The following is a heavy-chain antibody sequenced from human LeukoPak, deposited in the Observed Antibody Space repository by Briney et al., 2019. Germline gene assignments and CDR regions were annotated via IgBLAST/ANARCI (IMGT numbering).Heavy chain of an antibody. CDR1: GFTFSSYA. CDR3: ALSGGSDWYGLEC. J-gene: IGHJ4*02. Sequence: PGGSLRLSCAASGFTFSSYAMSWVRQAPGKGLEWISAISVSATTYCADSVKGRFTISRDNSKNTLYLQMNSLRAEDTALYYCALSGGSDWYGLECWGQGTLVTVSS. V-gene: IGHV3-23*01. D-gene: IGHD6-13*01. CDR2: ISVSATT.